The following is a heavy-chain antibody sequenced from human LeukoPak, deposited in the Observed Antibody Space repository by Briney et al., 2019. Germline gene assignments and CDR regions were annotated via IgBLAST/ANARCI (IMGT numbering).Heavy chain of an antibody. D-gene: IGHD3-22*01. V-gene: IGHV3-20*04. CDR3: ATEPYYYDSSARDGYYYGMDV. J-gene: IGHJ6*02. Sequence: GGSLRLSCAASGFTFDDYGMSWVRQAPGKGLEWVSGINWNGGSTGYADSVKGRFTISRDNAKNSLYLQMSSLRAEDTALYYCATEPYYYDSSARDGYYYGMDVWGQGTTVTVSS. CDR2: INWNGGST. CDR1: GFTFDDYG.